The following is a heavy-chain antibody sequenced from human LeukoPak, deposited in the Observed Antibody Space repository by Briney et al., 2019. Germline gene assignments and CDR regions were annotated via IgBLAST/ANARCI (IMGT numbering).Heavy chain of an antibody. V-gene: IGHV4-39*07. J-gene: IGHJ4*02. CDR2: IYYTGNT. CDR3: ARSLGRNYAAKYYFDY. CDR1: GDSTTGYY. Sequence: SETLSLTCSVSGDSTTGYYWGWIRQPPGKGLEWIGNIYYTGNTYYNSSLKSRVTISLDTSKNQFSLKVISMTAADTAVYYCARSLGRNYAAKYYFDYWGQGTLVTVSS. D-gene: IGHD1-7*01.